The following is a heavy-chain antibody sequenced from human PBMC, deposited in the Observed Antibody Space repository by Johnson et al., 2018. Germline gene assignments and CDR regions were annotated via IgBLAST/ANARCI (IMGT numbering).Heavy chain of an antibody. CDR1: GFTFDDYG. CDR3: ANHRGYSYGYDYYYYMDV. J-gene: IGHJ6*03. V-gene: IGHV3-23*04. Sequence: VQLVESGGGVVRXGGSXRLXCAASGFTFDDYGMSWVRQAPGKGLEWVSGINGSGDSTDYADSVKGRFTLSRDTSKNTLYLNMNSLRAGDTAVYFCANHRGYSYGYDYYYYMDVWGKGTTVTVSS. D-gene: IGHD5-18*01. CDR2: INGSGDST.